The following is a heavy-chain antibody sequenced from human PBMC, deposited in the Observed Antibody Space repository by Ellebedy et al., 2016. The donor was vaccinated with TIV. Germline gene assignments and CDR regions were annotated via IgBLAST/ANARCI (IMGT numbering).Heavy chain of an antibody. CDR1: VFTFTTYW. J-gene: IGHJ4*02. Sequence: GESLKISCAASVFTFTTYWMSWVRQAPGKGLEWVATMNQVGGEKYYVDSVKGRFTISRDNAQNSLYLHMDNLRAEDTAVYYCARDPNSPGDTGYGDYWGQGVVVTVST. D-gene: IGHD5-12*01. V-gene: IGHV3-7*03. CDR3: ARDPNSPGDTGYGDY. CDR2: MNQVGGEK.